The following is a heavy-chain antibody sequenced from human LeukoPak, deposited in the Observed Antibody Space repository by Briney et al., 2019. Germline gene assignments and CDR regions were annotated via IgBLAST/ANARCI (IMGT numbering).Heavy chain of an antibody. CDR3: ARLERSRRHGTQF. D-gene: IGHD5-24*01. CDR1: GDSISSSGYY. V-gene: IGHV4-39*01. J-gene: IGHJ4*02. CDR2: LFYGEPT. Sequence: SETLSLTCTVSGDSISSSGYYWGWIRQPPGQGLEWIGSLFYGEPTSYSPSLQSRVIISLDTSRNQFSLKLSSVAAADTAVYYCARLERSRRHGTQFWGQGTLVTVSS.